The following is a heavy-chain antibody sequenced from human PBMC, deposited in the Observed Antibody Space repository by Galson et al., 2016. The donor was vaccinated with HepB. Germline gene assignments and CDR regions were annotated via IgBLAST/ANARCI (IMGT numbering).Heavy chain of an antibody. V-gene: IGHV3-11*05. CDR1: GFAFSDYY. CDR2: ISTGGTYT. Sequence: SLRLSCAASGFAFSDYYMNWIRQPPGKGLEWVSYISTGGTYTNYAGSVNGRFTISRDNAKNSLYLQMDSLRAEDTALYYCARARAGGYESYDYWGQGTRVTVS. D-gene: IGHD5-12*01. J-gene: IGHJ4*02. CDR3: ARARAGGYESYDY.